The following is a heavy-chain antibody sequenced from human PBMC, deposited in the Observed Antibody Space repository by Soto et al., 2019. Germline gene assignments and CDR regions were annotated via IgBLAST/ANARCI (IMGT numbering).Heavy chain of an antibody. J-gene: IGHJ4*02. CDR1: GFTFDDYA. Sequence: GGSLRLSCAASGFTFDDYAMHWVRQAPGKGLEWVSGISWNSGSIGYADSVKGRFTISRDNAKNSLYLQMNSLRAEDTALYYCAKGLGIFAVYYFDYWGQGTLVTVSS. V-gene: IGHV3-9*01. CDR2: ISWNSGSI. CDR3: AKGLGIFAVYYFDY. D-gene: IGHD3-3*01.